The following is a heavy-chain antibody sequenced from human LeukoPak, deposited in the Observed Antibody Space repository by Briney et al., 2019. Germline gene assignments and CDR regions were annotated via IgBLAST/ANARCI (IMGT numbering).Heavy chain of an antibody. Sequence: GGSLRLSCAASGFTFGSYAMTWVRQAPGKGLEWVSAISGSGSATYYADSVKGRFTISRDNSRNTLFLQMNSLRAEDTAVYYCARDKGSGVVVTANAIDYWGQGTLVTVSS. J-gene: IGHJ4*02. V-gene: IGHV3-23*01. D-gene: IGHD2-21*02. CDR2: ISGSGSAT. CDR1: GFTFGSYA. CDR3: ARDKGSGVVVTANAIDY.